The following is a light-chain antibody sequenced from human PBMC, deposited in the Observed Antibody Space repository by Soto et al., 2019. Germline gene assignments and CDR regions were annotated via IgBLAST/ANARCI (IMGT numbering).Light chain of an antibody. J-gene: IGKJ2*01. V-gene: IGKV1-27*01. Sequence: DIQMTQSPSSLSASVGDRVTITCRASQGIGTYLAWYQQKPGKVPKLLIYAASTLQSGVPSRFSGSGSGTDFTLTISSLQPEDVATYYCQKYNSAPPMYTFGQGIKLEIK. CDR1: QGIGTY. CDR2: AAS. CDR3: QKYNSAPPMYT.